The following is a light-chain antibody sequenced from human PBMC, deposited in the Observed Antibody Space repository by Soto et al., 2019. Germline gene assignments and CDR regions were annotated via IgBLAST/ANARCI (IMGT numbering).Light chain of an antibody. V-gene: IGKV1-39*01. J-gene: IGKJ4*01. Sequence: DIQMTQSPSSLSAAVGDRVTLTCRASQTISNYLNWYQQKPGKAPKLLIYTGSTLQSGVPSRFSGSGSGTHFTLTSSSLQPEDFASYYCQQSYSTPLTFGGGTKVEL. CDR2: TGS. CDR1: QTISNY. CDR3: QQSYSTPLT.